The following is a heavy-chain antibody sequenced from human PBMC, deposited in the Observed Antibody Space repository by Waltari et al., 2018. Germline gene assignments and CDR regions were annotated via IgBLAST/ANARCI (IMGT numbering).Heavy chain of an antibody. CDR3: ATGGGRTYYDFWSGPPEGYFDY. CDR2: IYSGGST. CDR1: GFTVSSNY. V-gene: IGHV3-53*01. J-gene: IGHJ4*02. Sequence: EVQLVESGGGLIQPGGSLRLSCAASGFTVSSNYMSWVRQAPGKGLEWVSVIYSGGSTYYADSVKGRFTISRDNAKNSLYLQMNSLRAEDTAVYYCATGGGRTYYDFWSGPPEGYFDYWGQGTLVTVSS. D-gene: IGHD3-3*01.